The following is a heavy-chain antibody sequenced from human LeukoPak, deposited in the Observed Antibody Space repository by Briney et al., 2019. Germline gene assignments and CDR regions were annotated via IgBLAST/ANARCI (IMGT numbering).Heavy chain of an antibody. CDR2: MYPGDSDT. V-gene: IGHV5-51*01. J-gene: IGHJ3*02. Sequence: GESLKISCKGSGYNFTSPWIGWVRQMPGKGLEWMGIMYPGDSDTGYSPSFQGHVTISSDKSISTAYLQWSSLKASDTAMYFCARLRSDAFDIWGQGTMVTVSS. CDR1: GYNFTSPW. CDR3: ARLRSDAFDI.